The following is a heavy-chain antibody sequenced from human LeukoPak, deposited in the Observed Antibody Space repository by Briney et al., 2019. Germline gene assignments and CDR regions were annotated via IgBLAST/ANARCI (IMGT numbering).Heavy chain of an antibody. CDR3: AELGITMIGGV. CDR2: ISSSGSTI. CDR1: GFTFGNHW. Sequence: GGSLRLSCAASGFTFGNHWMSWVRQAPGKGLEWVSYISSSGSTIYYADSVKGRFTISRDNAKNSLYLQMNSLRAEDTAVYYCAELGITMIGGVWGKGTTVTISS. V-gene: IGHV3-48*03. D-gene: IGHD3-10*02. J-gene: IGHJ6*04.